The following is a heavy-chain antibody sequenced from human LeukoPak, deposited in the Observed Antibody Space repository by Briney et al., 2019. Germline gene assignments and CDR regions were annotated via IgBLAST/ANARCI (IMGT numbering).Heavy chain of an antibody. CDR2: IIPIFGTA. CDR1: GGTFSSYA. J-gene: IGHJ4*02. Sequence: GSSVKVSCKASGGTFSSYAISWVRQAPGQGLEWMGGIIPIFGTANYAQKFQGRVTITTDESTSTAYMELSSLRSEDTAVYYCAGGPYYDILTVDYYFDYWGQGTLVTVSS. V-gene: IGHV1-69*05. CDR3: AGGPYYDILTVDYYFDY. D-gene: IGHD3-9*01.